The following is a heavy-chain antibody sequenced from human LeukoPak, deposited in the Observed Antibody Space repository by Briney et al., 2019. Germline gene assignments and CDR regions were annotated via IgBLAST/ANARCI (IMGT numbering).Heavy chain of an antibody. V-gene: IGHV4-34*01. CDR1: GGSFSGYY. D-gene: IGHD3-22*01. CDR3: ASSRLSVYDSSGYGGYYYMDV. J-gene: IGHJ6*03. Sequence: NPSETLSLTCAVYGGSFSGYYWSWIRQPPGKGLEWIGEINHSGSTNYNPSLKSRVTISVDTSKNQFSLKLSSVTAADTAVYYCASSRLSVYDSSGYGGYYYMDVWGKGTTVTVSS. CDR2: INHSGST.